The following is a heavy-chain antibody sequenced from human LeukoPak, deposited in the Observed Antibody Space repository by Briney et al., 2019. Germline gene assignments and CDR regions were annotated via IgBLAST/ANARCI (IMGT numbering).Heavy chain of an antibody. J-gene: IGHJ4*02. Sequence: GGSLRLSCAASGFSFSIFAMHWVRQAPGKQLEYVSAITSNGGSTYYADSVKGRFTISRDNSKNTLSLQMGSLRPEDMAVYYCVRWGYYSNYDYWGQGTLVTVSS. CDR3: VRWGYYSNYDY. CDR2: ITSNGGST. CDR1: GFSFSIFA. D-gene: IGHD4-11*01. V-gene: IGHV3-64*02.